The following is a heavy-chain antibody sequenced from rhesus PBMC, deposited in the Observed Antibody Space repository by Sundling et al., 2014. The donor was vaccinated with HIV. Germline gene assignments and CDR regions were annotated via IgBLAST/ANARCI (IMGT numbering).Heavy chain of an antibody. CDR2: ISGSSGST. CDR3: ARESDYEDDYGYYYTNGLDS. Sequence: QVQLQESGPGLVKPSETLSLTCAVSGGSFSGYYWGWIRQPPGKGLEWIGYISGSSGSTDYNPSLKSRVTISTDTSKNQFSLKLSSVTAADTAVYYCARESDYEDDYGYYYTNGLDSWGQGVVVTVSS. D-gene: IGHD3-9*01. CDR1: GGSFSGYY. V-gene: IGHV4-165*01. J-gene: IGHJ6*01.